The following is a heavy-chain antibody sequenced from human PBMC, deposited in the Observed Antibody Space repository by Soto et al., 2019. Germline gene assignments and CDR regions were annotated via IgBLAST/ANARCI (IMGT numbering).Heavy chain of an antibody. D-gene: IGHD6-13*01. CDR2: INTSGGNT. J-gene: IGHJ5*01. V-gene: IGHV3-23*01. Sequence: EVQLLESGGGLVQPGGSLRLSCAASGFTFSNYAMTWVRQAPGKGLECVSTINTSGGNTHYADSVKGRFSVSRDNSKNPLSLQMNSLRAEDTAVYYCTKDWQPDSWGQGTLVNVSS. CDR3: TKDWQPDS. CDR1: GFTFSNYA.